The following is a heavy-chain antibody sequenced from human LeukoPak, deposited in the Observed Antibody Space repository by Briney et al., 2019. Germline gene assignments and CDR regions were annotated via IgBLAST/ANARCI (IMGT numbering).Heavy chain of an antibody. V-gene: IGHV3-30*02. CDR3: ARLNKGSSSWYWGYNWFDP. J-gene: IGHJ5*02. D-gene: IGHD6-13*01. CDR1: GFTFSSYG. CDR2: IRYDGSNK. Sequence: GGSLRLFCAASGFTFSSYGMHWVRQAPGKGLEWVAFIRYDGSNKYYADSVKGRFTISRDNSKNTLYLQMNSLRAEDTAVYYCARLNKGSSSWYWGYNWFDPWGQEPWSPSPQ.